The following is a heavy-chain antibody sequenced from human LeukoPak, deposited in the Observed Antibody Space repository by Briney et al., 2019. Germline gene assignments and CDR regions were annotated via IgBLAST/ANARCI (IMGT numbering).Heavy chain of an antibody. J-gene: IGHJ4*02. CDR2: IYYSGST. Sequence: SETLSLTCTVSGGSISSYYWSWIRQPPGKGLEWIGYIYYSGSTNYNPSLKSRVTISVDTSKNQFSLKLSSVTAADTAVYYSARDFSRYYNYWGQGTLVTVSS. D-gene: IGHD3-22*01. CDR1: GGSISSYY. CDR3: ARDFSRYYNY. V-gene: IGHV4-59*01.